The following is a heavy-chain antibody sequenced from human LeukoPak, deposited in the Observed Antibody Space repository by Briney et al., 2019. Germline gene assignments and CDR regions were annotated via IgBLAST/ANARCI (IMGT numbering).Heavy chain of an antibody. J-gene: IGHJ5*01. CDR1: GGSFSGYY. CDR3: ARPSVRYYDRNGYPNWFDS. CDR2: INHSGST. Sequence: PSETLSLTCAVYGGSFSGYYWSWIRQPPGKGLEWIGEINHSGSTNYNPSLKSRVTISVDTSKNQFSLKLSSVTAADTAVYYCARPSVRYYDRNGYPNWFDSWGQGTLVTVSS. V-gene: IGHV4-34*01. D-gene: IGHD3-22*01.